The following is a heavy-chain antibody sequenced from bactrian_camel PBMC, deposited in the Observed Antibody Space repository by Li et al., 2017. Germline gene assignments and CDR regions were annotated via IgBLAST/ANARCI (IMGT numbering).Heavy chain of an antibody. V-gene: IGHV3-2*01. Sequence: QLVESGGGLVQPGGSLRLSCAASGFTFSTHYMSWVRQAPGQGLEWVSSIYSDGSNTYYTDSVKGRFTISRDNAKNTVYLQMNSQKSEDTALYYCATGLGAGPGSWQYEYSFWGQGTQVTVS. CDR1: GFTFSTHY. CDR3: ATGLGAGPGSWQYEYSF. D-gene: IGHD6*01. J-gene: IGHJ4*01. CDR2: IYSDGSNT.